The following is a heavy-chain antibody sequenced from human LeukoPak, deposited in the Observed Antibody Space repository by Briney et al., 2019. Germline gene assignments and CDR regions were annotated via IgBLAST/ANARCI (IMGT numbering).Heavy chain of an antibody. V-gene: IGHV4-61*08. J-gene: IGHJ4*02. CDR3: AREYSGFDY. Sequence: SETLSLTCTVSGDPISSLSDHKWTWIRQPPGKGLEWIGYSYHFGSTNYNPSLKSRVTISVDTSKNQFSLKLTSVTAADTAVYYCAREYSGFDYWGQGTLVTVSS. CDR2: SYHFGST. D-gene: IGHD5-12*01. CDR1: GDPISSLSDH.